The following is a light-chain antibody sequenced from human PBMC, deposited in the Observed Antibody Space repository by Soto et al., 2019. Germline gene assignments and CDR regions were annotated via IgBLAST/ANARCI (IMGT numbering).Light chain of an antibody. CDR3: QQSYSTLFT. Sequence: DIQMTQSPSSLSASVGNRVTITCRASQTIIRYLNWYQQKPGRAPNLLIYVASSLQSGVPSRFSGSGSGTEFTLTISSLQPEDFATYYCQQSYSTLFTFGPGTKVEIK. V-gene: IGKV1-39*01. CDR2: VAS. CDR1: QTIIRY. J-gene: IGKJ3*01.